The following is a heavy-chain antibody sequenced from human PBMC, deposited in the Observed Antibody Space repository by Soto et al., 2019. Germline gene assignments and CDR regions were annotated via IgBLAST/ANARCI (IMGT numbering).Heavy chain of an antibody. J-gene: IGHJ5*02. CDR3: ARGTVTSGRWFGP. CDR1: DSTFTGYT. Sequence: QVHLVQSETEVKEPGASVTVSCKTSDSTFTGYTINWVRQAPGQGLEWLGWISSLNGNTNYARKYQCRLPMTTNTSATTAYMELRSLRSDDTAVYVCARGTVTSGRWFGPWGQGTLVTVSS. V-gene: IGHV1-18*04. CDR2: ISSLNGNT. D-gene: IGHD4-17*01.